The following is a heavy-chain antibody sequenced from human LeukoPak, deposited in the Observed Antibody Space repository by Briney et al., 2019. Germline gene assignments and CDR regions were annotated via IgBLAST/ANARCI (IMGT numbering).Heavy chain of an antibody. CDR1: GFPFSDYV. V-gene: IGHV3-21*06. J-gene: IGHJ4*02. CDR3: LRGDRRDY. Sequence: GGSLRLSCAASGFPFSDYVMHWVRQAPGKGLEWVSSIDSSGGYMFYADSVKGRFIISRDNAKDSLYLQMNSLRVEDTAVYYCLRGDRRDYWGQGTLVTVSS. CDR2: IDSSGGYM.